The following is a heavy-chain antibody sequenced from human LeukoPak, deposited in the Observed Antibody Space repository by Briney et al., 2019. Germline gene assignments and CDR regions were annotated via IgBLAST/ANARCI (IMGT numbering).Heavy chain of an antibody. CDR3: ARALRTGQGDYVPVL. D-gene: IGHD4-17*01. CDR1: GYKFTNYW. J-gene: IGHJ4*02. Sequence: GESLKISCKASGYKFTNYWIGWVRQMPGKGLEWMTIIYPGDSETRYSPSFQGQVAISADKSIGTMYLQWSSLKASDTAMYYCARALRTGQGDYVPVLWGQGTLVIVSS. V-gene: IGHV5-51*01. CDR2: IYPGDSET.